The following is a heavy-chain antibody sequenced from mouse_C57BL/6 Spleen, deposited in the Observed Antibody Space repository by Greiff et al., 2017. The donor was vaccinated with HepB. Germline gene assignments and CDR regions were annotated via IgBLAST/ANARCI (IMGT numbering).Heavy chain of an antibody. CDR1: GFTFSDYY. D-gene: IGHD1-1*01. CDR2: INYDGSST. Sequence: EVKLMESEGGLVQPGSSMKLSCTASGFTFSDYYMAWVRQVPEKGLEWVANINYDGSSTYYLDSLKSRFIISRDNAKNILYLQMSSLKSEDTATYYCARESYYYVSSYDYWGQGTTLTVSS. V-gene: IGHV5-16*01. CDR3: ARESYYYVSSYDY. J-gene: IGHJ2*01.